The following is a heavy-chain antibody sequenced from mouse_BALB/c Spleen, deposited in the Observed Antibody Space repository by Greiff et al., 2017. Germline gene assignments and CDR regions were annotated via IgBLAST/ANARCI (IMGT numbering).Heavy chain of an antibody. D-gene: IGHD1-1*01. CDR3: ARDPSFYYGSSYGYFDV. CDR2: IYYSGTI. CDR1: GISITTGNYR. V-gene: IGHV3-5*02. Sequence: EVQLVESGPGLVKPSQTVSLTCTVTGISITTGNYRWSWIRQFPGNKLEWIGYIYYSGTITYNPSLTSRTTITRDTSKNQFFLEMNSLTAEDTATYYCARDPSFYYGSSYGYFDVWGAGTTVTVSS. J-gene: IGHJ1*01.